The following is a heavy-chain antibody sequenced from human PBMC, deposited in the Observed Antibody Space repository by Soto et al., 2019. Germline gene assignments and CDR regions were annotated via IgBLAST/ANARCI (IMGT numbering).Heavy chain of an antibody. CDR2: IHHSGGT. V-gene: IGHV4-30-2*01. CDR1: GGSISSGYYS. CDR3: ASGNSSWNPPFDY. D-gene: IGHD6-13*01. J-gene: IGHJ4*02. Sequence: QLQLQESGSGLVKPSQTLSLTCAVSGGSISSGYYSWSWIRQPPGKGLEWIGSIHHSGGTYYNPALKSRITISADTSKCQFTLKLTSVAAADTAVYFCASGNSSWNPPFDYWGQGTLVTVSS.